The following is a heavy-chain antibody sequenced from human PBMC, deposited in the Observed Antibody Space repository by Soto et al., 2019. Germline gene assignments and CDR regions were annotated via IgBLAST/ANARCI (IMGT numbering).Heavy chain of an antibody. CDR3: TRQTNLVLLPAAIVIYYYGMDV. Sequence: PGGSLRLSCAASGFTFSGSAMHWVRQASGKGLEWVGRIRSKANSYATAYAASVKGRFTISRDDSKNTGYLQMNSLKTEDTAVYYCTRQTNLVLLPAAIVIYYYGMDVWGQGTTVTVSS. V-gene: IGHV3-73*01. CDR1: GFTFSGSA. CDR2: IRSKANSYAT. D-gene: IGHD2-2*01. J-gene: IGHJ6*02.